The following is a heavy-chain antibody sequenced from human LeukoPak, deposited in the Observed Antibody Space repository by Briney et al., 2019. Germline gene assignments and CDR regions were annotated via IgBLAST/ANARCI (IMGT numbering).Heavy chain of an antibody. J-gene: IGHJ4*02. V-gene: IGHV4-30-2*01. D-gene: IGHD4-23*01. Sequence: SETLSLTCTVSGGSISSGGYYWSWVRQPPGEGLEWIGYIYHSGSTYYNPSLKSRVTISVDRAKNQFALKLSSVTAPDTAVYYCARGKDYGGNSVRYFHYWGQGTLVTVSS. CDR3: ARGKDYGGNSVRYFHY. CDR1: GGSISSGGYY. CDR2: IYHSGST.